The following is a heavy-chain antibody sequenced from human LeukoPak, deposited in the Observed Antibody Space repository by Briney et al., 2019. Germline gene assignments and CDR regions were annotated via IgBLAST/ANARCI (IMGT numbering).Heavy chain of an antibody. Sequence: GGSLRLSCAASGFTFSSYAMSWVRQAPGKGLEWVSAISASGGSTYYADSVKGRFTISRDNSKNTLYLQMNSLRAEDTAVYYCAKVVGATKNYYYGMDVWGQGTTVTVSS. CDR2: ISASGGST. J-gene: IGHJ6*02. V-gene: IGHV3-23*01. D-gene: IGHD1-26*01. CDR3: AKVVGATKNYYYGMDV. CDR1: GFTFSSYA.